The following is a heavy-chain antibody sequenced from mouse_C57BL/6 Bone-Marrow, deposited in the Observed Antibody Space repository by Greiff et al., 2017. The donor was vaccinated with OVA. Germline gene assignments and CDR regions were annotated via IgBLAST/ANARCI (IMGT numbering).Heavy chain of an antibody. CDR1: GYTFTDYE. CDR2: IDPETGGT. V-gene: IGHV1-15*01. D-gene: IGHD2-5*01. Sequence: QVQLKQSGAELVRPGASVTLSCKASGYTFTDYEMHWVKQTPVHGLEWIGAIDPETGGTAYNQKFKGKAILTADKSSSTAYMELRSLTSEDSAVYYCTREDSNYVPYYFDYWGQGTTLTVSS. CDR3: TREDSNYVPYYFDY. J-gene: IGHJ2*01.